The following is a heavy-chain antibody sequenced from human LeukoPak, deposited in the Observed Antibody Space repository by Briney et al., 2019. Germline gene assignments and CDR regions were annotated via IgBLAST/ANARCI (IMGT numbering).Heavy chain of an antibody. Sequence: GASAKVSCKASGYTFTGYYMHWVRQAPGQGLEWMGWIKPNSGATSFAQKFHGRVTMTRDTSISTAYMEVSTLRSDDTAVYYCARGSSNTNGKFPNDYWGQGTLVTVSS. CDR3: ARGSSNTNGKFPNDY. J-gene: IGHJ4*02. CDR2: IKPNSGAT. V-gene: IGHV1-2*02. D-gene: IGHD2-2*01. CDR1: GYTFTGYY.